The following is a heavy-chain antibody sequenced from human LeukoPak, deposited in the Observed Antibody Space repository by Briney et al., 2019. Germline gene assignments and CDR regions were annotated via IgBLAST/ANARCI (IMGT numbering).Heavy chain of an antibody. CDR3: ARLRGVGVRGVVNYYMDV. Sequence: PSETLSLTCTVSGGSISSSSYYWGWIRQPPGTGLEWIGSISYSGSTYYNPSLKSRVTISVDTSKNQFSLKLSSVTAADTAVYYCARLRGVGVRGVVNYYMDVWGKGTTVTVSS. CDR2: ISYSGST. J-gene: IGHJ6*03. V-gene: IGHV4-39*01. CDR1: GGSISSSSYY. D-gene: IGHD3-10*01.